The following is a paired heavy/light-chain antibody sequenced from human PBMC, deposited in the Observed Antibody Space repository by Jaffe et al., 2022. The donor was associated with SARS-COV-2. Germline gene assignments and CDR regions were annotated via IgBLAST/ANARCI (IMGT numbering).Heavy chain of an antibody. Sequence: EVQLLESGGGLVQPGGSLRLSCAASGFTFSSHVMNWVRQAPGKGLEWVSTISTSGDDTYYADSVKGRFTISRDNSKNTLFLQMNSLRAEDTAVYYCAKYYYPSGRNFDHWGQGTLVTVSS. V-gene: IGHV3-23*01. CDR2: ISTSGDDT. CDR3: AKYYYPSGRNFDH. D-gene: IGHD3-10*01. CDR1: GFTFSSHV. J-gene: IGHJ4*02.
Light chain of an antibody. J-gene: IGKJ4*01. CDR3: QQANSFPLT. V-gene: IGKV1-12*01. CDR1: QGISSW. CDR2: AAS. Sequence: DIQMTQSPSSVSASVGDRVTITCRASQGISSWLAWYHQKPGKAPKLLISAASSLQSGVPSRFSGSGSGTDFTLTISSLQPEDFATYYCQQANSFPLTFGGGTKVEIK.